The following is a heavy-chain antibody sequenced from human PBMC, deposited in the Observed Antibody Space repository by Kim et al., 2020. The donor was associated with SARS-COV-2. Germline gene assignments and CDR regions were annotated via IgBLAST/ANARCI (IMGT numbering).Heavy chain of an antibody. CDR2: IKEDGSDK. Sequence: GGSLRLSCAAYGFTFSNNYWMSWVRQAPGKGLEWVANIKEDGSDKYYLDSVKGRFIVSRDDAETSLYLQMNSLRVEDTAVYYCARDPFMVRGVSEACDIWGQGTVVTVLS. CDR1: GFTFSNNYW. V-gene: IGHV3-7*03. D-gene: IGHD3-10*01. CDR3: ARDPFMVRGVSEACDI. J-gene: IGHJ3*02.